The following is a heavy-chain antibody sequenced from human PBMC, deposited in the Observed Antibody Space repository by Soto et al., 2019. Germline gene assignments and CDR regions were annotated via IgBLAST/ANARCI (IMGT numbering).Heavy chain of an antibody. Sequence: VQLVQSGAEVKKPGSSVKVSCKASGGTFSSYSMNWVRQAPGKGLEWVSSISSSSSYIYYADSVKGRFTNSGDNAKNALYLQMNSLRAEDTAVYYCSRGGPGLIAAAGFDYWGQGTLVTVSS. CDR1: GGTFSSYS. CDR2: ISSSSSYI. V-gene: IGHV3-21*01. CDR3: SRGGPGLIAAAGFDY. J-gene: IGHJ4*02. D-gene: IGHD6-13*01.